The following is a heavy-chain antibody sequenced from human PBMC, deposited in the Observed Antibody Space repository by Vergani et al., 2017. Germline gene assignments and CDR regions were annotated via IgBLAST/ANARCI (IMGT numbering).Heavy chain of an antibody. CDR3: ARRGGGLNKYYYYYGMDV. V-gene: IGHV1-46*01. J-gene: IGHJ6*02. CDR2: INPSGGST. D-gene: IGHD2-15*01. CDR1: GYTFTSYY. Sequence: QVQLVQSGAEVKKPGASVKVSCKASGYTFTSYYMHWVRQAPGQGLEWMGIINPSGGSTSYAQKFQGRVTMTRDTSTSTVYMELSSLRSEDTAVYYCARRGGGLNKYYYYYGMDVWGQGTTVTVSS.